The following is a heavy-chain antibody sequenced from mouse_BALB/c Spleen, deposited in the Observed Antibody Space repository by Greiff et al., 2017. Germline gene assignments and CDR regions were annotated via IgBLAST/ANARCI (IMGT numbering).Heavy chain of an antibody. CDR2: INSNGGST. V-gene: IGHV5-6-3*01. CDR1: GFTFSSYG. CDR3: ARDYYGSLDY. Sequence: EVKVVESGGGLVQPGGSLKLSCAASGFTFSSYGMSWVRQTPDKRLELVATINSNGGSTYYPDSVKGRFTISRDDAKNTLYLQMSSLKSEDTAMYYCARDYYGSLDYWGQGTTLTVSS. D-gene: IGHD1-1*01. J-gene: IGHJ2*01.